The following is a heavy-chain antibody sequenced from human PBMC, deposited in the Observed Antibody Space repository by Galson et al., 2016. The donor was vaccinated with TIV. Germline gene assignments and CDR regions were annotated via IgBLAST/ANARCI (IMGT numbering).Heavy chain of an antibody. CDR2: IDPKNGDT. J-gene: IGHJ4*02. D-gene: IGHD4/OR15-4a*01. Sequence: SVKVSCKASGYNFLDYGITWVRQAPGQGLEFMGGIDPKNGDTDYAQNFQGRVTMTRDTSISTAYMDLTRLASDDTAMYYCARGVYGVHSVGLDYWGQGTRVTVSS. CDR1: GYNFLDYG. CDR3: ARGVYGVHSVGLDY. V-gene: IGHV1-2*02.